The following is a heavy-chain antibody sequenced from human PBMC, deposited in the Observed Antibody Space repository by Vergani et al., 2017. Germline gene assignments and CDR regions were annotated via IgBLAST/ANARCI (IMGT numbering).Heavy chain of an antibody. CDR2: IDPSDSYT. D-gene: IGHD2-15*01. V-gene: IGHV5-10-1*03. CDR3: ARHHDCSGGSCYETPDAFDI. J-gene: IGHJ3*02. Sequence: EVQLVQSGAEVKKPGESLRISCKGSGYSFTSYWISWVRQMPGKGLEWMGRIDPSDSYTNYSPSFQGHVTISADKSISTAYLQWSSLKASDTAMYYCARHHDCSGGSCYETPDAFDIWGQGTMVTVSS. CDR1: GYSFTSYW.